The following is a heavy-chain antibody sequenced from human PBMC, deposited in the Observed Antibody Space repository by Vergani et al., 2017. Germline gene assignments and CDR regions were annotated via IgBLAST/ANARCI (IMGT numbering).Heavy chain of an antibody. J-gene: IGHJ6*02. CDR1: GFTFSSYA. V-gene: IGHV3-23*01. Sequence: EVQLLESGGGLVQPGGSLRLSCAASGFTFSSYAMSWVRQAPGKGLEWVSAISGSGGSTYYADSVKGLFTISRDNSKNPLYLQMNSLRAEDTAVYYCAKDGGSGITMVRGVPRYYYDGMDVWGQGTTVTVSS. CDR2: ISGSGGST. CDR3: AKDGGSGITMVRGVPRYYYDGMDV. D-gene: IGHD3-10*01.